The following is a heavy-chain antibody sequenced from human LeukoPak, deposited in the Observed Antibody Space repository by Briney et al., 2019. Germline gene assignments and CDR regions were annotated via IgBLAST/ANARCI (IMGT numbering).Heavy chain of an antibody. D-gene: IGHD3-3*01. CDR2: IIPIFGTA. V-gene: IGHV1-69*01. CDR1: GGTFSSYA. J-gene: IGHJ6*03. CDR3: ARGYDFWSGPRPGHYYYMDV. Sequence: SVKVSCKASGGTFSSYAISWVRQAPGQGLEWMGGIIPIFGTANYAQKFQGRVTITADESTSTAYMELSSLRSEDTAVYYCARGYDFWSGPRPGHYYYMDVWGKGTTVTVSS.